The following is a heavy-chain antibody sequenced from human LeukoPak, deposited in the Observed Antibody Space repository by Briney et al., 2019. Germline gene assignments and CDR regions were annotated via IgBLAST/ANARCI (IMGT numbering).Heavy chain of an antibody. CDR1: GFIFSSYA. V-gene: IGHV3-23*01. Sequence: GGSLRLSCAASGFIFSSYAMSWVRQAPGKGLEWVSPISGGGGSTYYADSVKGRFTISRDNSKNTLYLQMNSLRAEDTAVYYCAKDIVLMIVSDAFDIWGQGTMVTVSS. CDR3: AKDIVLMIVSDAFDI. D-gene: IGHD3-22*01. J-gene: IGHJ3*02. CDR2: ISGGGGST.